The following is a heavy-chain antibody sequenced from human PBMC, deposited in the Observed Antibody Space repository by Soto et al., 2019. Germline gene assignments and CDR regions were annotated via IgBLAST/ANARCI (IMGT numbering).Heavy chain of an antibody. Sequence: LRLSCAASGFTFSDYYMSWIRQAPGKGLEWVSYISSSGSTIYYADSVKGRFTISRDNAKNSLYLQMNSLRAEDTAVYYCASFPLYYYDSSGYLDYWGQGTLVTVSS. D-gene: IGHD3-22*01. V-gene: IGHV3-11*01. CDR2: ISSSGSTI. CDR1: GFTFSDYY. CDR3: ASFPLYYYDSSGYLDY. J-gene: IGHJ4*02.